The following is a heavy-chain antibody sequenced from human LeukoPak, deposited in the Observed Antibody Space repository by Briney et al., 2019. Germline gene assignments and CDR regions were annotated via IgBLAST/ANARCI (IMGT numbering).Heavy chain of an antibody. D-gene: IGHD5-18*01. J-gene: IGHJ4*02. CDR1: GGSISSNY. V-gene: IGHV4-59*12. CDR3: ARVIQLYDY. Sequence: SETLSLTCTVSGGSISSNYWSGIRQPPGKGLEWIGYIYYSGSTNYNPSLKSRVTISVDTSKNQFSLKLSSVTAADTAVYYCARVIQLYDYWGQGTLVTVSS. CDR2: IYYSGST.